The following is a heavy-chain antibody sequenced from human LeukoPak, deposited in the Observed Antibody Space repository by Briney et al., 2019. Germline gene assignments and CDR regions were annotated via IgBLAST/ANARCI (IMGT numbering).Heavy chain of an antibody. CDR2: IFSDGTT. D-gene: IGHD3-3*01. J-gene: IGHJ4*02. CDR3: AKDRVFGVLYFDY. V-gene: IGHV3-53*01. CDR1: GFTVGSSF. Sequence: GGSLRLSCAASGFTVGSSFMTWVRQAPGKGLEWVSVIFSDGTTYYTDSVKGRFTISRDNSKNTLYLQMNSLRAEDTAVYYCAKDRVFGVLYFDYWGQGTLVTVSS.